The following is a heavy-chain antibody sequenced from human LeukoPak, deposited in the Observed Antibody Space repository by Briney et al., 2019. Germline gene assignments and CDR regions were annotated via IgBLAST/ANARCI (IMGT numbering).Heavy chain of an antibody. J-gene: IGHJ4*02. Sequence: PSETLSLTCAVSGGSISSADYSWSWIRQPPGKGLEWIGYISHTGSTYYNPSLKSRVTISVDRSKNQFSLNLNSVTAADTAVYYCAGGTVPPDYWGRGTLVTVSS. CDR1: GGSISSADYS. V-gene: IGHV4-30-2*01. D-gene: IGHD3/OR15-3a*01. CDR3: AGGTVPPDY. CDR2: ISHTGST.